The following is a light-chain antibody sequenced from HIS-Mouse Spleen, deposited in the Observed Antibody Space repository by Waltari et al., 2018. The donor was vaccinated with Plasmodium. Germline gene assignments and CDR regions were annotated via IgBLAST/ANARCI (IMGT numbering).Light chain of an antibody. V-gene: IGLV6-57*02. CDR3: QSYDSSTWV. CDR2: EDN. CDR1: SGSIPSNY. J-gene: IGLJ3*02. Sequence: NFMLTQPHSVSESPGKTVTISCTGSSGSIPSNYVQWYQQRPGSAPTTVIYEDNQRPSGVPDRFSGSIDSSSNSASLTISGLKTEDEADYYCQSYDSSTWVFGGGTKLTVL.